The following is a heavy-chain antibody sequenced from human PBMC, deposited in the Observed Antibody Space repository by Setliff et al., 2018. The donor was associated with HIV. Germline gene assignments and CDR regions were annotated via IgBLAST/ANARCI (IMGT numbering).Heavy chain of an antibody. V-gene: IGHV4-4*02. CDR2: IYHSGST. D-gene: IGHD3-9*01. Sequence: ASETLSLTCAVSGGSISSSNWWSWVRQSPGKGLEWIGEIYHSGSTDYNPSLKSRVTISVDTSKNQFSLRLSSVTAADTAVYYCARVWGQTYFDWSYYFDYWGQGTLVTVSS. CDR3: ARVWGQTYFDWSYYFDY. CDR1: GGSISSSNW. J-gene: IGHJ4*02.